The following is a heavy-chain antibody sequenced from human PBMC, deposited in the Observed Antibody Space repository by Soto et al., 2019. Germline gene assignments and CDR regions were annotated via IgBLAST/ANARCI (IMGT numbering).Heavy chain of an antibody. CDR3: ARDKDRLQLGGNYYYILDV. Sequence: QVQLVQSGAEVKKPGSSVKVSCKASGGTCSTSAISWVRQAPGQGLEWVGGIMPVFPTPDYAQNFQGRVTITADESTTTAYLELTNLRADDTAVYYCARDKDRLQLGGNYYYILDVWGQGTAITVSS. CDR1: GGTCSTSA. J-gene: IGHJ6*02. CDR2: IMPVFPTP. V-gene: IGHV1-69*12. D-gene: IGHD1-1*01.